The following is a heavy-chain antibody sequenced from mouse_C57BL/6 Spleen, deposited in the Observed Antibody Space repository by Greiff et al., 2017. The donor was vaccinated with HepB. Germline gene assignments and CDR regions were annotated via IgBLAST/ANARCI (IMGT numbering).Heavy chain of an antibody. Sequence: QVQLQQPGAELVKPGASVKLSCKASGYTFTSYWMHWVKQRPGQGLEWIGMIHPNSGSTNYNEKFKSKATLTVDKSSSTAYMQLSSLTSEDSAVYYWARLALDYCGRGAWFADWGQGTLVTVSA. V-gene: IGHV1-64*01. CDR3: ARLALDYCGRGAWFAD. CDR1: GYTFTSYW. CDR2: IHPNSGST. J-gene: IGHJ3*01. D-gene: IGHD1-1*01.